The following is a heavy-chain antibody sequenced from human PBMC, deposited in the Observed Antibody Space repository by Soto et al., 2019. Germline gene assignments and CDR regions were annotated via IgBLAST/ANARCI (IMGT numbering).Heavy chain of an antibody. CDR3: ARLAYCGGDCYFFDF. J-gene: IGHJ4*02. V-gene: IGHV5-51*01. Sequence: GESLKISCKGSEYTFTSYWIDWVRQMPGKGLEWMGSIYPGDSDTRYSPSFQGQVTISADKSIRTAYLQWSSLKASDTAMYYCARLAYCGGDCYFFDFWGQGTLVTVSS. CDR2: IYPGDSDT. D-gene: IGHD2-21*02. CDR1: EYTFTSYW.